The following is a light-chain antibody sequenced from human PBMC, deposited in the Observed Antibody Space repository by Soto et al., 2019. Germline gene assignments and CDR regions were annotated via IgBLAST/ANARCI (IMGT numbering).Light chain of an antibody. CDR3: QQYESTPPT. V-gene: IGKV4-1*01. CDR1: QSVLYNSNNKNY. CDR2: WAS. Sequence: DIVMTQSPDSLAVSLGERATINCKSSQSVLYNSNNKNYLAWYQQRPGQPPKLLIYWASTRESGVPDRLSGSGSGTDFTITITSLQAEDVAVYYCQQYESTPPTFGQGTKLEIK. J-gene: IGKJ2*01.